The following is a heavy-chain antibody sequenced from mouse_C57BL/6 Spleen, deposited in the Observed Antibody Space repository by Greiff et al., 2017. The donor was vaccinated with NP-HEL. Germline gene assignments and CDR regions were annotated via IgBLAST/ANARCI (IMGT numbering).Heavy chain of an antibody. D-gene: IGHD1-1*01. Sequence: VQLQQPGAELVKPGASVKLSCKASGYTFTSYWMHWVKQRPGQGLEWRGAIYPGNSDTSYNQKFKGKAKLTAVTSASTAYMELSSLTNEDSAVYYCTRSGLRYPFDYWGQGTTLTVSS. CDR1: GYTFTSYW. V-gene: IGHV1-5*01. CDR3: TRSGLRYPFDY. J-gene: IGHJ2*01. CDR2: IYPGNSDT.